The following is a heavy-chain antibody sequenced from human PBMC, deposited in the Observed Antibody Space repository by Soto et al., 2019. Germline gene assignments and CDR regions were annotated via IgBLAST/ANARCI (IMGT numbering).Heavy chain of an antibody. J-gene: IGHJ4*02. CDR3: AKDVTTVRGVRDYFDF. CDR2: ISAGDGDT. V-gene: IGHV3-23*01. CDR1: GFTLSGYA. D-gene: IGHD3-10*01. Sequence: EVQLLKSGGGLVQPGDSLRLSCAASGFTLSGYAMNWVRQAPGKGLEWVSAISAGDGDTYYADSVKGRFTISRDTSKNALFLQMSSPRADDTAIYYCAKDVTTVRGVRDYFDFWGQGTVVTVSS.